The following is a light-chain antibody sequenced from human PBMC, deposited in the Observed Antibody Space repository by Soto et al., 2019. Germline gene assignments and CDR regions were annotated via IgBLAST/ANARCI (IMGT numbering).Light chain of an antibody. CDR3: QQLNSYTIT. CDR1: QSVSSSH. V-gene: IGKV3-20*01. J-gene: IGKJ5*01. Sequence: EIVWTQSPGTLSLSPGERATLSCRASQSVSSSHLAWYQKKPGQAPRLLIYGASSRATGIPDRFSGSGSGTDFNLTISRLETEDFATYDCQQLNSYTITGGQGTRREIK. CDR2: GAS.